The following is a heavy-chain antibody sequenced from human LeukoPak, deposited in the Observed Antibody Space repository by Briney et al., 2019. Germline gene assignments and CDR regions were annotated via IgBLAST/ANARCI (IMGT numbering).Heavy chain of an antibody. CDR2: IYYSGST. Sequence: KPSQTLSLTCTVSGGSISSGGYYWSWIRQHPGKGLEWIGYIYYSGSTYYNPSLKSRVTISVDTSKNQFSLKLSSVTAADTAVYYCARGGGPMVRGVIPRYGMDVWGKGTTVTVSS. CDR3: ARGGGPMVRGVIPRYGMDV. CDR1: GGSISSGGYY. J-gene: IGHJ6*04. V-gene: IGHV4-31*03. D-gene: IGHD3-10*01.